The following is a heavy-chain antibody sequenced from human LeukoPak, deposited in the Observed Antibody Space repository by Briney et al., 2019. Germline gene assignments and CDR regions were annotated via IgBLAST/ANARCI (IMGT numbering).Heavy chain of an antibody. D-gene: IGHD3-10*01. CDR2: INHSGST. V-gene: IGHV4-34*01. CDR3: ARGFGSGSYYNY. CDR1: GGSFSGYY. J-gene: IGHJ4*02. Sequence: PSETLSLTCAVYGGSFSGYYRSWIRQPPGKGLEWIGEINHSGSTNYNPSLKSRVTISVDTSKNQLSLKLSSVTAADTAVYYCARGFGSGSYYNYWGQGTLVTVSS.